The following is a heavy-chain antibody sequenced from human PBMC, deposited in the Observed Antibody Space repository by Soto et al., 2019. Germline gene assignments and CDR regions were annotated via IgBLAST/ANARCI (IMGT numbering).Heavy chain of an antibody. J-gene: IGHJ4*02. CDR1: GFTFSNTR. V-gene: IGHV3-15*01. CDR3: TTGPYSYRSY. Sequence: EVQLVESGGGLVKPGGSLRLSCAASGFTFSNTRMSWVRQAPGKGLEWVGHIKTKTDGGTTDYAAPVKGRFTLSRDDSRNTLYLQMNSLKTEDTAVYYCTTGPYSYRSYWGQGTLVTVSS. D-gene: IGHD5-18*01. CDR2: IKTKTDGGTT.